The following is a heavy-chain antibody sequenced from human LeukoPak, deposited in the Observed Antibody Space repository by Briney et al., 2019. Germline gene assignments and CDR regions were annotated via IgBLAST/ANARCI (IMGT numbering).Heavy chain of an antibody. CDR1: GDSISGYY. V-gene: IGHV4-59*01. D-gene: IGHD3-16*01. J-gene: IGHJ4*02. Sequence: SETLSLTCTVSGDSISGYYWNWIRQPPGKGLEWIGYIYYSGSTNYNPSLKSRVTMSVDTSKNQFSLKLSSVTAADTAVYYCARDTPDGVDYWGQGTLVTVSS. CDR3: ARDTPDGVDY. CDR2: IYYSGST.